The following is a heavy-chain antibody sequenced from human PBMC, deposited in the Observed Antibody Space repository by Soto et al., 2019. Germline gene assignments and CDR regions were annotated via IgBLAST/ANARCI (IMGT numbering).Heavy chain of an antibody. D-gene: IGHD2-8*01. CDR2: IHHSGGT. Sequence: SSETLSLTCAVSGASISSDGSSWSWIRQPPGKGLEWIGYIHHSGGTYYNPSLESRVTISVDRSKNQFSLNLNSVTAADTAVYFCARGGANGATFDYWGLGTLVTVS. CDR3: ARGGANGATFDY. V-gene: IGHV4-30-2*01. CDR1: GASISSDGSS. J-gene: IGHJ4*02.